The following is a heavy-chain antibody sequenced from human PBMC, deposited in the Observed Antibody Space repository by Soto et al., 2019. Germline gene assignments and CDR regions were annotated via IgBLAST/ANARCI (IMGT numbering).Heavy chain of an antibody. CDR1: GHSISISTYN. J-gene: IGHJ2*01. CDR3: ARVWTFHWYFDL. D-gene: IGHD1-1*01. CDR2: MFYSGNT. Sequence: SETLSLTSTISGHSISISTYNWGWIPKPPGKGLEWIGSMFYSGNTYYNPSLKSRVTLSIDTSKNQSSLKLSSVTAADTAVYYCARVWTFHWYFDLWGRGTLVTVS. V-gene: IGHV4-39*07.